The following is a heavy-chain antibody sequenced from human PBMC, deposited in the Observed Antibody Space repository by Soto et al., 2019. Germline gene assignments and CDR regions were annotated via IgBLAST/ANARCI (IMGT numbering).Heavy chain of an antibody. J-gene: IGHJ6*02. CDR1: GFSFSNYA. V-gene: IGHV3-23*01. CDR2: ISGSGAST. CDR3: AGGGGGWFREPGPYYYYAMDV. D-gene: IGHD3-10*01. Sequence: EVQLLESGGALVQPGGSLRLSCGASGFSFSNYAMSWVRQAPGKGLEWVSGISGSGASTYYADSVKGRFTNSRDNSKNALYLKMHGGGAEHTAVYYCAGGGGGWFREPGPYYYYAMDVWGQGTTVTVSS.